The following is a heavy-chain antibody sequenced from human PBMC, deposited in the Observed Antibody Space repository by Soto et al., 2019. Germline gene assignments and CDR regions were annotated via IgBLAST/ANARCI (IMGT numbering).Heavy chain of an antibody. Sequence: EVQLVETGGGLIQPGGSLTLSCSASGFIVSRNYMSWVRQGPGKGPEWVSIIHAGGNSFFADAVKGRFTISTDTSKNTLNLHMNNLKVAETAVYFCARDFTSWGQGTLVTVSS. CDR2: IHAGGNS. CDR1: GFIVSRNY. CDR3: ARDFTS. V-gene: IGHV3-53*02. J-gene: IGHJ4*02.